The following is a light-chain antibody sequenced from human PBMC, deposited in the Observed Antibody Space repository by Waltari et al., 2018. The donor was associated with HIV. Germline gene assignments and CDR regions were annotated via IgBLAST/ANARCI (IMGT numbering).Light chain of an antibody. CDR1: QGIANY. J-gene: IGKJ3*01. V-gene: IGKV1-27*01. CDR2: AAS. Sequence: DIQMTQSPSSLSASVGDRVTITCRASQGIANYLAWYQQKPGKVPKLLIYAASTLQSGVPSRFSGSGSGTDFTLTISSLQPQDVATYYCQEYNSAPFTFGPGTTVDIK. CDR3: QEYNSAPFT.